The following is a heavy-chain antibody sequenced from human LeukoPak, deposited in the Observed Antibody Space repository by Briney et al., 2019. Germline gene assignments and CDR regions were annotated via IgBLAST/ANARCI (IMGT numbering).Heavy chain of an antibody. CDR2: ISTSSSYI. D-gene: IGHD6-13*01. CDR3: ARTAIAAAAFYNWFDS. V-gene: IGHV3-21*01. J-gene: IGHJ5*01. Sequence: GGSLRLSCAASGFTFSSNAMTWVRQAPGKGLEWVSSISTSSSYINYADSVKGRFTISRDNAKKSLYLQMNSLRAEDTAVYYCARTAIAAAAFYNWFDSWGQGTLVTVSS. CDR1: GFTFSSNA.